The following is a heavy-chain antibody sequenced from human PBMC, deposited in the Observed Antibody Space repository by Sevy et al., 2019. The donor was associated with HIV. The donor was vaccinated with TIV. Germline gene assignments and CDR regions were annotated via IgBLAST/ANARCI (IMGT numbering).Heavy chain of an antibody. Sequence: ASVKVSCKVSGYTLTELSMHWVRQAPGKGLEWMGGFDPEDGETIYAQKFQGRVTMTEDTSTDTAYMELSSLRSEDTAMYYCATRRTIRFLEWLEPYYFDYWGQGTLVTVSS. V-gene: IGHV1-24*01. J-gene: IGHJ4*02. CDR3: ATRRTIRFLEWLEPYYFDY. CDR2: FDPEDGET. D-gene: IGHD3-3*01. CDR1: GYTLTELS.